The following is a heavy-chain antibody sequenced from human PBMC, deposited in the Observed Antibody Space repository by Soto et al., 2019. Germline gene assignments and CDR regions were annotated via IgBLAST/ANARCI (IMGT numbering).Heavy chain of an antibody. Sequence: SGPTLVNPTQTLTLTCTFSGFSLSTSGVGVGWIRQPPGKALEWLALIYWNDDKRYSPSLKSRLTITKDNSKNQVVLTMTNMDPVDTATYYCAHSVAAVAGIPPLDYWGQGTLVTVSS. D-gene: IGHD6-19*01. J-gene: IGHJ4*02. CDR3: AHSVAAVAGIPPLDY. CDR1: GFSLSTSGVG. CDR2: IYWNDDK. V-gene: IGHV2-5*01.